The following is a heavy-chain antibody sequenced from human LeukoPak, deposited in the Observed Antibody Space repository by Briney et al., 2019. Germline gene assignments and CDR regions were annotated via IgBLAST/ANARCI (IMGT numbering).Heavy chain of an antibody. CDR3: ARVADYDFFTWFDP. CDR1: GGTFSSYA. CDR2: IIPIFGTA. D-gene: IGHD3-3*01. J-gene: IGHJ5*02. V-gene: IGHV1-69*05. Sequence: SVKVSCKASGGTFSSYAISWVRRAPGQGLEWMGGIIPIFGTANYAQKFQGRVTITTDESTSTAYMELSSLRSEDTAVYYCARVADYDFFTWFDPWGQGTLVTVSS.